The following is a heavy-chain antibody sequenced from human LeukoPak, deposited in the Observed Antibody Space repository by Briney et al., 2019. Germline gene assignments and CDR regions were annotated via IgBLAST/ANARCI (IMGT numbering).Heavy chain of an antibody. Sequence: GESLKISCKGSGYSFTSYWIGWVRQMPGKGLEWMGIICPGDADTRYSTSFQGQVTISADKSISTAYLQWSSLKASDTAMYYCARSRRISQNRHCSGGSCSTHTIYYGMDVWGKGTTVTVSS. CDR1: GYSFTSYW. V-gene: IGHV5-51*01. CDR2: ICPGDADT. J-gene: IGHJ6*04. D-gene: IGHD2-15*01. CDR3: ARSRRISQNRHCSGGSCSTHTIYYGMDV.